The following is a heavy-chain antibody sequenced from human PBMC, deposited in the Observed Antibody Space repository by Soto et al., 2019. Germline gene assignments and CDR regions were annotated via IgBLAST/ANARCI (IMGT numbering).Heavy chain of an antibody. CDR2: TNEDGSEK. D-gene: IGHD5-18*01. CDR1: GFSFSSYW. V-gene: IGHV3-7*01. Sequence: GGSLRLSCAGSGFSFSSYWINWVRQAPGKGLEWVANTNEDGSEKYYVDSVKVRFSISKDNTKNSLYLQMNSLRDEDTAVYYCARDAGYSYGPFDYWGQGTLVTVSS. J-gene: IGHJ4*02. CDR3: ARDAGYSYGPFDY.